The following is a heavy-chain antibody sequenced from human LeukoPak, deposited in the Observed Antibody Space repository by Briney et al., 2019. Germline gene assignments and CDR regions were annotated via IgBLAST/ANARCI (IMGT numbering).Heavy chain of an antibody. CDR2: IYSGGST. CDR1: GFTVSSNY. V-gene: IGHV3-53*01. D-gene: IGHD6-19*01. CDR3: AREGIAVESAYGMDV. J-gene: IGHJ6*01. Sequence: GGSLRLSCAASGFTVSSNYMSWVRQAPGKGLEWVSVIYSGGSTYYADSVKGRLTISRDNSKNTLYLQMNSLRAEDTAVYYCAREGIAVESAYGMDVWGQGTTVTVSS.